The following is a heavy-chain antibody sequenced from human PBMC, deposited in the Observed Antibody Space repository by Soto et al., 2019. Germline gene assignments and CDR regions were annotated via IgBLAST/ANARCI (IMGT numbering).Heavy chain of an antibody. J-gene: IGHJ4*02. D-gene: IGHD4-4*01. CDR3: ARAPYSNAWYRFDL. CDR1: GFTFSGYW. V-gene: IGHV3-7*03. CDR2: IKHDGSVQ. Sequence: QLVESGGGLVQPGGSLRLSCEASGFTFSGYWMSWVRQATGKGLEWVADIKHDGSVQYYVDPVKGRVAVSRDNAKKLLYLQMNGLRAEETALYYCARAPYSNAWYRFDLWGQGTLVTVSS.